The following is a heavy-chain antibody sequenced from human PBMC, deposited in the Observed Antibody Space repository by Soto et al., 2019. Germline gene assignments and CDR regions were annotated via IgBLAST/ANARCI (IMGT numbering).Heavy chain of an antibody. CDR3: AKTYYDILTGPSGDYGMDV. J-gene: IGHJ6*02. D-gene: IGHD3-9*01. CDR2: INPNSGGT. Sequence: ASVKVSCKASGYTFTGYYMHWVRQAPGQGLEWMGWINPNSGGTNYAQKFQGWVTMTRDTSISTAYMELSRLRSDDAAVYYCAKTYYDILTGPSGDYGMDVWGQGTTVTVSS. CDR1: GYTFTGYY. V-gene: IGHV1-2*04.